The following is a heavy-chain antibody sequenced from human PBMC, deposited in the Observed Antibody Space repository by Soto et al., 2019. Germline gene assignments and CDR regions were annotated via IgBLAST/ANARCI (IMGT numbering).Heavy chain of an antibody. Sequence: SETLSLTCAVYGGSFSGYYWSWIRQPPGKGLEWIGEINHSGSTNYNPSLKSRVTISVDTSKNQFSLKLSSVTAADTAVYYCASRTYYDYIWGSYRLPHFDYLGQGNLVTVSS. J-gene: IGHJ4*02. V-gene: IGHV4-34*01. CDR1: GGSFSGYY. CDR2: INHSGST. D-gene: IGHD3-16*02. CDR3: ASRTYYDYIWGSYRLPHFDY.